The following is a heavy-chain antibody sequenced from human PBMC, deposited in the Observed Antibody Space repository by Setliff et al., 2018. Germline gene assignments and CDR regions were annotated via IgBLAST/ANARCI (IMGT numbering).Heavy chain of an antibody. V-gene: IGHV4-4*08. CDR2: FHISGST. D-gene: IGHD4-17*01. CDR1: GGSISSYY. Sequence: PSETLSLTCTVSGGSISSYYWSWIRQPPGKGLEWIGYFHISGSTNYNPSLKSRVTISVDTSKNQFSLELSSVTAADTAVYYCARGPNLYGDLDSWGLGTLVTVSS. J-gene: IGHJ4*02. CDR3: ARGPNLYGDLDS.